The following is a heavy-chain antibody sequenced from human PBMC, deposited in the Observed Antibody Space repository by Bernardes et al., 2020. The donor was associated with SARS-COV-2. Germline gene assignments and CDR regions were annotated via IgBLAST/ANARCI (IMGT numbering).Heavy chain of an antibody. CDR1: GGTFSSYA. J-gene: IGHJ6*02. CDR2: IIPIFCTA. V-gene: IGHV1-69*13. D-gene: IGHD3-3*01. CDR3: ARDLNTIFGVVLIYGMDV. Sequence: SVKVSCKASGGTFSSYAISWVRHAPGHGLEWMGGIIPIFCTANYAQQFQGRVTITADESTSTAYMELSSLRSEDTAVYYCARDLNTIFGVVLIYGMDVWGQGTTVTVSS.